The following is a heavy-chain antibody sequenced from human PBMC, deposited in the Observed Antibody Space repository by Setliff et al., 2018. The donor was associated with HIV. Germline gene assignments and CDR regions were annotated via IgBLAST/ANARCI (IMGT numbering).Heavy chain of an antibody. V-gene: IGHV5-51*01. CDR1: GYSFTSHW. CDR2: IYPSDSAT. Sequence: GESLKISCKGSGYSFTSHWIAWVRQMPGQGLEWMGIIYPSDSATAYSPSFQGQITISADKSISTAYLQWSSLKASDTAIYYCSRSHFITLFGVIYYPGYFDLWGRGTQVTVSS. J-gene: IGHJ2*01. D-gene: IGHD3-3*01. CDR3: SRSHFITLFGVIYYPGYFDL.